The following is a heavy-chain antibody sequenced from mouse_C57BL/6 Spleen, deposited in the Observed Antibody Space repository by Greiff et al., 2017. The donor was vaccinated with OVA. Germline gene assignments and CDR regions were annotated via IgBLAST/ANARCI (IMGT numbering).Heavy chain of an antibody. CDR1: GFTFSSYG. D-gene: IGHD2-1*01. V-gene: IGHV5-6*02. CDR2: ISSGGSFT. Sequence: DVKLVESGGDLVKPGGSLKLSCAASGFTFSSYGMSWVRQTPDKRLEWVATISSGGSFTYYPDSVKGRFTISRDNAKNTLYLQMSSLKSEDTAMYYCARHADYGNYGAMDYWGQGTSVTVSS. J-gene: IGHJ4*01. CDR3: ARHADYGNYGAMDY.